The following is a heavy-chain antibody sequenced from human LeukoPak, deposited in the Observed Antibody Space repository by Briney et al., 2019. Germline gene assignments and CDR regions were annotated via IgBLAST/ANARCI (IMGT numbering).Heavy chain of an antibody. CDR2: INPNSGGT. V-gene: IGHV1-2*02. CDR1: GYTFTGYY. J-gene: IGHJ4*02. CDR3: ARDASGTYDY. D-gene: IGHD5-12*01. Sequence: ASLKVSCKASGYTFTGYYMHWVRQAPGQGLEWMGWINPNSGGTNYAQKFQGRVTITRDTSISTAYMELSRLRPDDTAVYYCARDASGTYDYWGQGTLVTVSS.